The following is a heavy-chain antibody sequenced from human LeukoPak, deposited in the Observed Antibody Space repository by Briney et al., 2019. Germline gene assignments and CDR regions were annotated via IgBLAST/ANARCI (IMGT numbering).Heavy chain of an antibody. Sequence: PGGSLRLSCAASGFTFSSYGMHWVRQAPGKGLEWVAVISYDGSNKYYADPVKGRFTISRDNSKNTLYLQMNSLRAEDTAVYYCANGPDYGGHTEYYFCGMDVWGQGTTVTVSS. CDR3: ANGPDYGGHTEYYFCGMDV. CDR1: GFTFSSYG. V-gene: IGHV3-30*18. CDR2: ISYDGSNK. J-gene: IGHJ6*02. D-gene: IGHD4-23*01.